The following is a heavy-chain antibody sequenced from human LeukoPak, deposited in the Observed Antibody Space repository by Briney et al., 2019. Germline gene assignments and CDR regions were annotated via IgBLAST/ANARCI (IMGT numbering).Heavy chain of an antibody. V-gene: IGHV3-7*01. CDR3: ARVHDYDFWSGLGAFDI. CDR1: GFTFSSYW. Sequence: GGSLRRSCAASGFTFSSYWMSWVRQAPGKGLEWVANIKQDGSEKYYVDSVKGRFTISRDNAKNSLYLQMNSLRAEDTAVYYCARVHDYDFWSGLGAFDIWDQGTMVTVSS. D-gene: IGHD3-3*01. CDR2: IKQDGSEK. J-gene: IGHJ3*02.